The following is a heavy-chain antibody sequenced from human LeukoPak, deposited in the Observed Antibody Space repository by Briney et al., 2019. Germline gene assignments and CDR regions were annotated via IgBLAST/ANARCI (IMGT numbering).Heavy chain of an antibody. CDR2: ISGSGGST. CDR1: GFTFSSYS. CDR3: ARPYCSSTSCYGPDDAFDI. V-gene: IGHV3-23*01. Sequence: PGGSLRLSCAASGFTFSSYSMNWVRQAPGKGLEWVSAISGSGGSTYYADSVKGRLTISRDNSKNTLYLQMNSLRAEDTAVYYCARPYCSSTSCYGPDDAFDIWGQGTMVTVSS. J-gene: IGHJ3*02. D-gene: IGHD2-2*01.